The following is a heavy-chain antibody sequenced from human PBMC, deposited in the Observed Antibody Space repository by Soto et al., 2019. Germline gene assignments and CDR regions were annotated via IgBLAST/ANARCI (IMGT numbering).Heavy chain of an antibody. CDR3: ARSKYCSGGSCYSGLNNWFDP. Sequence: QLQLQESGPGLVKPSETLSLTCTVSGGSISSSSYYWGWIRQPPGKGLEWIGSIYYSGSTYYNPSLKPRVTISVDTSKNQFSLKLSSVTAADTAVYYCARSKYCSGGSCYSGLNNWFDPWGQGTLVTVSS. D-gene: IGHD2-15*01. CDR2: IYYSGST. CDR1: GGSISSSSYY. V-gene: IGHV4-39*01. J-gene: IGHJ5*02.